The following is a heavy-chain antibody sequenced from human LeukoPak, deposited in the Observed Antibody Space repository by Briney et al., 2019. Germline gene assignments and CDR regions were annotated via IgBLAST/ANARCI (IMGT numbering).Heavy chain of an antibody. CDR1: GLTFSSYG. CDR3: AKVPYYYDSSGYLDY. D-gene: IGHD3-22*01. CDR2: ISYDGSNK. Sequence: GRSLRLSCAASGLTFSSYGMHWVRQAPGKGLEWVAVISYDGSNKYYADSVKGRFTISRDNSKNTLYLQMNSLRAEDTAVYYCAKVPYYYDSSGYLDYWGQETLVTVSS. J-gene: IGHJ4*02. V-gene: IGHV3-30*18.